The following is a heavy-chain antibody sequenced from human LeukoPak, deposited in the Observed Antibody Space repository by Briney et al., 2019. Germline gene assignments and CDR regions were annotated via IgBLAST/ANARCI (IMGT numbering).Heavy chain of an antibody. D-gene: IGHD3-10*01. Sequence: ASVKVSCKASGGTFSNYALSWVRQAPGQGLEWMGGIIPIFGTANYAQKFQGRVTITTDESTSTAYMELSSLRSEDTAVYYCARVRPGNYYMDVWGKGTTVTVSS. CDR3: ARVRPGNYYMDV. V-gene: IGHV1-69*05. CDR2: IIPIFGTA. J-gene: IGHJ6*03. CDR1: GGTFSNYA.